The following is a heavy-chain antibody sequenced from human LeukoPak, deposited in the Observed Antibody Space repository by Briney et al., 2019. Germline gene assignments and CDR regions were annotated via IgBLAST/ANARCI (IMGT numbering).Heavy chain of an antibody. D-gene: IGHD1-26*01. J-gene: IGHJ4*02. Sequence: SETLSLTCTVSGGSISSSSYYWGWIRQPPGKGLEWIGSIYYSGSTYYNPSLKRRVTISVNTSKNQFFAKLSSGTDADTAVYYCARQGPRGATTFFDYWGQGTLVTVSS. CDR3: ARQGPRGATTFFDY. V-gene: IGHV4-39*01. CDR2: IYYSGST. CDR1: GGSISSSSYY.